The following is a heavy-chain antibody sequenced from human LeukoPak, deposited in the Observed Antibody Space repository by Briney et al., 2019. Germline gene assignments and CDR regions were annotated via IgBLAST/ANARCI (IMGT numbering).Heavy chain of an antibody. CDR1: GFTYDDYA. V-gene: IGHV3-43*02. D-gene: IGHD3-10*01. J-gene: IGHJ4*02. CDR3: AKDMWRFGELDYDY. CDR2: ISGDGGST. Sequence: GGPLRLSCEASGFTYDDYAMHCLRHAPGKRLRCVSLISGDGGSTYYADSVKRRFTISRDNSKNSLYLQMNSLRTEDTALYYCAKDMWRFGELDYDYWGQGTLVTVSS.